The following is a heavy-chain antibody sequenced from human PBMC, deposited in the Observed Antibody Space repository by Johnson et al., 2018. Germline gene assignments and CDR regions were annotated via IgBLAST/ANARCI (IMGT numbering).Heavy chain of an antibody. V-gene: IGHV3-30-3*01. J-gene: IGHJ6*02. CDR3: ARDRITMRRGAYYDYGMDV. CDR2: ISYDGSNK. CDR1: GFTFSSYA. D-gene: IGHD3-10*01. Sequence: QVQLVQSGGGVVQPGRSLRLSCAASGFTFSSYAMCWVRQAPGKGLEWVAVISYDGSNKHYADSVKGRFTISRDNAKNSLYLQMNSLRDEDTAVYYCARDRITMRRGAYYDYGMDVWGQGTTVTVAS.